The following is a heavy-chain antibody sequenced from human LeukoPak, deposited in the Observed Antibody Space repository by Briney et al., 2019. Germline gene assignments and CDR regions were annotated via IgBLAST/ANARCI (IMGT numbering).Heavy chain of an antibody. J-gene: IGHJ3*02. Sequence: GESLKISCEGSGYTFTNFWIGWVCQMPGKGLEWMGIIYPGDSDTRYSPSFQGQVTISADKSISTAYLQWSSLKASDTAMYYCARHRSSGWEGERDAFDIWGQGTMVTVSS. CDR2: IYPGDSDT. V-gene: IGHV5-51*01. CDR3: ARHRSSGWEGERDAFDI. D-gene: IGHD6-19*01. CDR1: GYTFTNFW.